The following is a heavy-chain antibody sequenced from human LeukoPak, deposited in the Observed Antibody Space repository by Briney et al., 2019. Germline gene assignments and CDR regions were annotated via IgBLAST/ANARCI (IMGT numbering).Heavy chain of an antibody. CDR2: IYPGDSDT. D-gene: IGHD4-11*01. CDR1: GYSFTSYW. J-gene: IGHJ4*02. Sequence: GESPKISCKGSGYSFTSYWIGWVRQMPGKGLEWMGVIYPGDSDTRYSPSFQGQVTISADKSISTAYLQWSSLKASDTAMYYCARYHSKHYFDYWGQGTLVTVSS. V-gene: IGHV5-51*01. CDR3: ARYHSKHYFDY.